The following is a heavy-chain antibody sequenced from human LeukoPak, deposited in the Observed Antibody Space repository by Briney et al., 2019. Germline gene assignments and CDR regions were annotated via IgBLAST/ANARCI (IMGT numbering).Heavy chain of an antibody. CDR1: GFTFRSYD. V-gene: IGHV3-13*01. CDR2: IGTAGEI. CDR3: ARAAYSSTWYSRYFDL. Sequence: LGGSLRLSCAASGFTFRSYDMHGVRQATGKGLEWVSGIGTAGEIYYPGSVKGRFTISRENAKNSLYLQMNSLRAGDTAVYYCARAAYSSTWYSRYFDLWGRGTLVTVSS. D-gene: IGHD6-13*01. J-gene: IGHJ2*01.